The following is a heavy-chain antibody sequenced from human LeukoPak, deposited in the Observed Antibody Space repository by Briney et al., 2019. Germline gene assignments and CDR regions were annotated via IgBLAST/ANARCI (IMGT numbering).Heavy chain of an antibody. D-gene: IGHD5-18*01. CDR3: TRGRGYSSGYLGEYFDY. CDR2: IRIKAYGGTT. J-gene: IGHJ4*02. Sequence: GRSLRLSCTASGFTFRDYTMHWVRQAPGKGLEWVSFIRIKAYGGTTAYAASVKDRFTSSRDDSKSIAYLQMNSLKTEDTAVYYCTRGRGYSSGYLGEYFDYWGQGALVTVSS. CDR1: GFTFRDYT. V-gene: IGHV3-49*04.